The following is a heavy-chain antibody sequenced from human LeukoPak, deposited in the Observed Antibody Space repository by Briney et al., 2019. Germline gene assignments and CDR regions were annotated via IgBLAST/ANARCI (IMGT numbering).Heavy chain of an antibody. CDR3: AKVVGALNHFDY. Sequence: GRSLRLSCAASGFTFSSYGMHWVRQAPGKGLEWVAVISYDGSNKYYADPVKGRFTISRDNSKNTLYLQMNSLRAEDTAVYYCAKVVGALNHFDYWGQGTLVTVSS. CDR2: ISYDGSNK. D-gene: IGHD1-26*01. V-gene: IGHV3-30*18. J-gene: IGHJ4*02. CDR1: GFTFSSYG.